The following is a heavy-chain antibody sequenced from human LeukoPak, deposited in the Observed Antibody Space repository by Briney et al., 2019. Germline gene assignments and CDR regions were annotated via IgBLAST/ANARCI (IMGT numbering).Heavy chain of an antibody. D-gene: IGHD1-1*01. Sequence: ASVKDSCKASGYTFTSYYMHWVRQAPGQGLEWMGIINPSGGSTSYAQKFQGRVTMTRDMSTSTVYMELSSLRSEDTAVYYCARNYGERPDYFDYWGQGTLVTVSS. CDR1: GYTFTSYY. V-gene: IGHV1-46*01. CDR3: ARNYGERPDYFDY. CDR2: INPSGGST. J-gene: IGHJ4*02.